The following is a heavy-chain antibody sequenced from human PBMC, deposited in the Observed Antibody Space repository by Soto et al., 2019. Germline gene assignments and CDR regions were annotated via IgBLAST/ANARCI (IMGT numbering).Heavy chain of an antibody. Sequence: QVQLVQSGGGVVQPGRSLTLSCAASGVTFNTYAMHWVRQAPGKGLEWVAIVSYDGSNKYYADSVKGRFTISRDNSKNTLNLQMNSVRAEDTAVYYCAKDRGRYCSGARCYLFDFWGQGTLVTVSS. CDR1: GVTFNTYA. CDR3: AKDRGRYCSGARCYLFDF. J-gene: IGHJ4*02. CDR2: VSYDGSNK. D-gene: IGHD2-15*01. V-gene: IGHV3-30*04.